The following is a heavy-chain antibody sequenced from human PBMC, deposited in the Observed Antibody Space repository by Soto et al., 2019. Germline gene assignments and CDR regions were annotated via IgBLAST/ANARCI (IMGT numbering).Heavy chain of an antibody. CDR3: ARDPHYYDSSGYPP. J-gene: IGHJ5*02. Sequence: QVQLVQSGAEVTKPGSSVKVSCKASGGTFSSYAISWVRQAPGQGLEWMGGIIPIFGTANYAQKFQGRVTITADESTSTAYMGLSSLRSEDTAVYYCARDPHYYDSSGYPPWGQGTMVTFSS. D-gene: IGHD3-22*01. CDR1: GGTFSSYA. CDR2: IIPIFGTA. V-gene: IGHV1-69*12.